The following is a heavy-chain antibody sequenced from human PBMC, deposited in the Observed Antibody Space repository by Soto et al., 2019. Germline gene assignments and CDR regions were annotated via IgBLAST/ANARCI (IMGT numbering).Heavy chain of an antibody. V-gene: IGHV1-46*01. Sequence: QVQLVQSGAEVKKPGASVKVSCKASGYIFTNYYIHWVRQAPGQGLEWMAIINPLPTSGSTNYAQKFQGRVTVTRDTSTSTVYRELSSLRSEDTAIYYCARDLAAAAYWGQGTLVTVPS. CDR2: INPLPTSGST. J-gene: IGHJ4*02. CDR3: ARDLAAAAY. D-gene: IGHD6-13*01. CDR1: GYIFTNYY.